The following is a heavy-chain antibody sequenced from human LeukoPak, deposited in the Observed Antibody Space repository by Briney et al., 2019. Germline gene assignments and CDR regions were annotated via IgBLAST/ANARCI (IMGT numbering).Heavy chain of an antibody. V-gene: IGHV1-18*01. CDR3: ARTLGDYVWGGYRLRRFDP. Sequence: ASVKVSCKASGYTFTSYGISWVRQAPGQGLEWMGWISAYNGNTNYAQKLQGRVTMTTDTSTSTAYMELRSLRSDDTAVYYCARTLGDYVWGGYRLRRFDPWGQGTLVTVSS. J-gene: IGHJ5*02. D-gene: IGHD3-16*02. CDR2: ISAYNGNT. CDR1: GYTFTSYG.